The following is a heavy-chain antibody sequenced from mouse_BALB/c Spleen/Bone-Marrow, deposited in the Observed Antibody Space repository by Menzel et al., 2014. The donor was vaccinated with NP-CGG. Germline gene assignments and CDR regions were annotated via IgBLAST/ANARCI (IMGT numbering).Heavy chain of an antibody. CDR1: GFTFSRFG. V-gene: IGHV5-17*02. CDR2: ISSGSSSI. D-gene: IGHD2-1*01. CDR3: ARGGNFAWFAY. Sequence: EVQVVESGGGLVQPGGSRKLSCAASGFTFSRFGMHWVRQAPEKGLEWVAFISSGSSSIYYTDTVKGRFTISRVNPKNTLFLQMTSLRSEDTAMYYCARGGNFAWFAYWGRGTLITVSA. J-gene: IGHJ3*01.